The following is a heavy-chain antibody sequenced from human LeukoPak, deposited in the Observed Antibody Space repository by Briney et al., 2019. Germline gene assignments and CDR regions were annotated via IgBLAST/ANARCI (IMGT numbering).Heavy chain of an antibody. CDR1: GFTFSNFA. D-gene: IGHD3-22*01. CDR3: ARDHHRRLYDSQARDTFDI. V-gene: IGHV3-23*01. CDR2: VSSDGINT. J-gene: IGHJ3*02. Sequence: GGSLRLSCSASGFTFSNFAMSWVRQAPGKGLEWVSAVSSDGINTYYTDSLKGRFTISRDNSKNTVFLQMHSLTAEDTAVYYCARDHHRRLYDSQARDTFDIWGQGTMVTVSS.